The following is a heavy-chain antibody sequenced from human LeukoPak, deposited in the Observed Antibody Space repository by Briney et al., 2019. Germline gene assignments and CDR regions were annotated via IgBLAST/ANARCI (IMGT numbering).Heavy chain of an antibody. CDR1: GFTFSSCE. J-gene: IGHJ6*02. V-gene: IGHV3-48*03. D-gene: IGHD1-1*01. CDR3: ARGASNWNFDYYGMDV. Sequence: GGSLRLSCAASGFTFSSCEMNWVRQAPGKGLEWVSYISSSGSTIYYADSVKGRFTISGDNAKNSLYLQMNSLRAEDTAVYYCARGASNWNFDYYGMDVWGQGTTVTVSS. CDR2: ISSSGSTI.